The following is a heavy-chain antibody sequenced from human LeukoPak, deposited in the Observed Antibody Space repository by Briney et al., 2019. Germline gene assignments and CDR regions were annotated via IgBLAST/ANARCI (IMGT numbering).Heavy chain of an antibody. J-gene: IGHJ4*02. D-gene: IGHD2-15*01. CDR1: GGSISSYY. CDR2: IYTSGST. Sequence: SETLSLTCTVSGGSISSYYWSWIRQPAGKGLEWIGRIYTSGSTNYNPSLKSRVTMPVDTSKNQFSLKLSSVTAADTAVYYCARTLGYCSGGSCYYDYWGQGTLVTVSS. CDR3: ARTLGYCSGGSCYYDY. V-gene: IGHV4-4*07.